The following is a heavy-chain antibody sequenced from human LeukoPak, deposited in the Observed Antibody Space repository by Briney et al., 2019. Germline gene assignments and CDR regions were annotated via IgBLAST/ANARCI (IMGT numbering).Heavy chain of an antibody. CDR3: AREASGMDV. CDR1: GYTFTSYY. Sequence: ASVKVSCKASGYTFTSYYMHWVRQAPGQGLEWMGIISPSGGSTGYAQKFQDRVTMTRDTSTSTVYMELSSLRSDDTAVYYCAREASGMDVWGQGTTVTVSS. J-gene: IGHJ6*02. CDR2: ISPSGGST. V-gene: IGHV1-46*01.